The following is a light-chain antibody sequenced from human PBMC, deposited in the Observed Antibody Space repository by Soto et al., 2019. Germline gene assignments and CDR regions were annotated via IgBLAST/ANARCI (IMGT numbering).Light chain of an antibody. CDR3: QQSYSTPYT. J-gene: IGKJ2*01. CDR1: QSISSH. Sequence: DIQMTQSPSSLSASVGDRVTIACRASQSISSHLHWFQQKPGKAPMLLIYAASSLQGGVPSRFSCSGSGTDFTLTISSLQPEDFATYYCQQSYSTPYTFGQGTKLEIK. CDR2: AAS. V-gene: IGKV1-39*01.